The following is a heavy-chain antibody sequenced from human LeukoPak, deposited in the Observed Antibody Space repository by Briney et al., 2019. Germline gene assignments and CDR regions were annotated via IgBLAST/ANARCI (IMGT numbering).Heavy chain of an antibody. CDR2: ISPNSGGT. CDR3: ARDSRYITDTVTTTHDDFDY. CDR1: GYTFTGYY. J-gene: IGHJ4*02. V-gene: IGHV1-2*06. D-gene: IGHD4-11*01. Sequence: ASVKVSCKASGYTFTGYYMHWVRQAPGQGLEWMGRISPNSGGTNYAQKFQGRVTMTRDTSISTAYMELSRLRSDDTAVYYCARDSRYITDTVTTTHDDFDYWGQGTLVTVSS.